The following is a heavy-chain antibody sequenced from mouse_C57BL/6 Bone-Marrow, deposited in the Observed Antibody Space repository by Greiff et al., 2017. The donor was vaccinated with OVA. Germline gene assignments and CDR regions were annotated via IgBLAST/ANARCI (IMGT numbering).Heavy chain of an antibody. CDR1: GYTFTSYW. J-gene: IGHJ2*01. Sequence: QVQLQQPGTELVKPGDSVKLSCKASGYTFTSYWMHWVKQRPGQGLEWLGNINPSNGGTNSNEKLQSQATLTVDKASRTADMQLSSLTSEDSAVYYCASHFYYFDYWGQGTTLTVSS. CDR2: INPSNGGT. V-gene: IGHV1-53*01. CDR3: ASHFYYFDY.